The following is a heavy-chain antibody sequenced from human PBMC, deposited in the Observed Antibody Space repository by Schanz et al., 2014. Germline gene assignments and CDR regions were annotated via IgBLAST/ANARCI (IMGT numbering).Heavy chain of an antibody. CDR3: AKDPSHGDYDYYFDS. D-gene: IGHD3-22*01. CDR2: LSGSGGST. V-gene: IGHV3-23*01. Sequence: VQLLQFGGGVVQPGRSLRLSCAASGFTFSSYAMHWVRQAPGKGLEWVSALSGSGGSTYYADSVKGRFTISRDNSKNTLYLQMNSLRAEDTAVYYCAKDPSHGDYDYYFDSWGQGTLVTVSS. CDR1: GFTFSSYA. J-gene: IGHJ4*02.